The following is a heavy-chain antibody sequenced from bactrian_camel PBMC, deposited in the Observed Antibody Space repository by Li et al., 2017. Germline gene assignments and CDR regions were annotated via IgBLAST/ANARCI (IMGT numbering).Heavy chain of an antibody. CDR3: AAGWLAYYSNEGAVFRDMTRFNF. Sequence: DVQLVESGGGSVQPGGSLRLTCVASGDTYLYNGVGWFRQGPGEEREGVADIYTGTYDTGRTSYADSVKGRFTISQDKAKNTVFLQMDNLTPEDTAQYYCAAGWLAYYSNEGAVFRDMTRFNFWGQGTQVTVS. CDR1: GDTYLYNG. J-gene: IGHJ4*01. CDR2: IYTGTYDTGRT. V-gene: IGHV3S40*01. D-gene: IGHD2*01.